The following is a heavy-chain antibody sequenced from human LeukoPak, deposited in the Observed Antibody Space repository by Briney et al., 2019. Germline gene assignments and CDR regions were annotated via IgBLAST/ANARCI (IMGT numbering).Heavy chain of an antibody. V-gene: IGHV3-7*01. Sequence: GGSLRLSCAASGFTFSLYWMTWVRQSPGKGLKWVADINPDGSQKYSVDSVKGRFTISRDNAKNSMFLQMNSLRADDTATYYCVRQLIRFWFDPWGQGTRVTVSS. CDR3: VRQLIRFWFDP. J-gene: IGHJ5*02. CDR2: INPDGSQK. D-gene: IGHD2-21*01. CDR1: GFTFSLYW.